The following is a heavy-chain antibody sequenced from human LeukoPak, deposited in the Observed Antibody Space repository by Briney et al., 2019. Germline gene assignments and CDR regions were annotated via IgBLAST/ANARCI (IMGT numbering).Heavy chain of an antibody. J-gene: IGHJ6*02. D-gene: IGHD3-22*01. CDR2: IIPILGIA. V-gene: IGHV1-69*10. Sequence: SVKVSCKASGGTFSSYTMSWVRQAPGQGLEWMGGIIPILGIANYAQKFQGRVTITADKSTSTAYMELSSLRSEDTAVYYCARNYDSSGYYYYYYGMDVWGQGTTVTVSS. CDR3: ARNYDSSGYYYYYYGMDV. CDR1: GGTFSSYT.